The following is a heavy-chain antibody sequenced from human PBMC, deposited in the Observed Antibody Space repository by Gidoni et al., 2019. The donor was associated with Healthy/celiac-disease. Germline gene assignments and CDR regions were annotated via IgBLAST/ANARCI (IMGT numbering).Heavy chain of an antibody. J-gene: IGHJ4*02. Sequence: EVQLLESGGGLVQPGGSLRLSCAASGFTFSSSAMSWVRQAPGKGLEWVSAISGSGGSTYYADSVKGRFTISRDNSKNTLYLQMNSLRAEDTAVYYCAKLSSLWFGELSNFDYWGQGTLVTVSS. CDR3: AKLSSLWFGELSNFDY. CDR2: ISGSGGST. D-gene: IGHD3-10*01. V-gene: IGHV3-23*01. CDR1: GFTFSSSA.